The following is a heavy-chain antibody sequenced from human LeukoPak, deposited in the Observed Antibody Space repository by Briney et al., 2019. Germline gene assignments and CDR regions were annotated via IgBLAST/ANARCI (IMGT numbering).Heavy chain of an antibody. D-gene: IGHD6-13*01. CDR3: ARVWGIAAAGTGRWFDP. V-gene: IGHV1-2*02. CDR2: INPNSGGT. Sequence: ASVKVSCKASGYTSTGYYMHWVRQAPGQGLEWMGWINPNSGGTNYAQKFQGRVTMTRDTSISTAYMELSRLRSDDTAVYYCARVWGIAAAGTGRWFDPWGQGTLVTVSS. CDR1: GYTSTGYY. J-gene: IGHJ5*02.